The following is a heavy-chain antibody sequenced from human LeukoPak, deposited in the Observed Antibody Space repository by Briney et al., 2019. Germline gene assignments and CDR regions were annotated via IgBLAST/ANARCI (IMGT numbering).Heavy chain of an antibody. CDR2: LYHSGTT. Sequence: SETLSLTCSVSGGSISSYYWSWIRQPPGKGLEWIGCLYHSGTTTYDPSLKSRTTISVDTSRNQFSLKLNSMAAADTALYFCAGGGQWLAFDSWGQGTLVTVSS. CDR3: AGGGQWLAFDS. V-gene: IGHV4-59*01. CDR1: GGSISSYY. D-gene: IGHD6-19*01. J-gene: IGHJ4*02.